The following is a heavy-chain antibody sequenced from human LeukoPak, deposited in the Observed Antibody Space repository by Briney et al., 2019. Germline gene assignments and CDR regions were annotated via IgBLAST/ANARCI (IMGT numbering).Heavy chain of an antibody. CDR2: IYTSGST. D-gene: IGHD2-2*01. Sequence: SETLSLTCAVSGGSISRYYWSWIRQPAGRGLEWIGHIYTSGSTNYNPSLRSRVTMSIDMSENQFSLRLNSVTAADTATYYCARVRYQGFDPWGQGTLVTVSS. J-gene: IGHJ5*02. V-gene: IGHV4-4*07. CDR3: ARVRYQGFDP. CDR1: GGSISRYY.